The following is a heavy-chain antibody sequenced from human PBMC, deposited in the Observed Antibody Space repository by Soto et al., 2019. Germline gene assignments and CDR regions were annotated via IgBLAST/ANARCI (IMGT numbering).Heavy chain of an antibody. CDR1: GFTFRNYD. J-gene: IGHJ4*02. CDR2: VSGNGGST. CDR3: AKVLTAAGTDH. V-gene: IGHV3-23*01. D-gene: IGHD6-13*01. Sequence: GGSLRLSCAASGFTFRNYDMSWVRQVPGKGLEWVSCVSGNGGSTYYADSVKGRFTISRDNSKNTLYLQMNSLRAEDTAAYYCAKVLTAAGTDHWGQGTLVTVSS.